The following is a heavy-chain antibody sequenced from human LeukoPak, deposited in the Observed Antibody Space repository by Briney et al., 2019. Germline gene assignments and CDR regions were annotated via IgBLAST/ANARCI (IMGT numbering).Heavy chain of an antibody. V-gene: IGHV4-59*08. Sequence: SETLSLTCTVSGGSISGYYWSWIRQPPGKGLEWIGNIYYSGSTNYNPSLKSRVTISVDTSKNQFSLKLSSVTAADTAVYYCANYHDYSNFQGAYYLDYWGQGALVTVSS. J-gene: IGHJ4*02. CDR2: IYYSGST. D-gene: IGHD4-11*01. CDR1: GGSISGYY. CDR3: ANYHDYSNFQGAYYLDY.